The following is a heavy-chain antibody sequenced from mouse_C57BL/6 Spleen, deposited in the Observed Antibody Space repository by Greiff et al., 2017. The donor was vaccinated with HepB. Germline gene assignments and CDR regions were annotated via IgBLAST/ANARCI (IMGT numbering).Heavy chain of an antibody. CDR1: GYTFTSYW. CDR3: ARGGNLISTVVAEAMDY. V-gene: IGHV1-72*01. J-gene: IGHJ4*01. CDR2: IDPNSGGT. Sequence: VQLQQSGAELVKPGASVKLSCKASGYTFTSYWMHWVKQRPGRGLEWIGRIDPNSGGTKYNEKFKSKATLTVDKPSSTAYMQLSSLTSEDSAVYDCARGGNLISTVVAEAMDYWGQGTSVTVSS. D-gene: IGHD1-1*01.